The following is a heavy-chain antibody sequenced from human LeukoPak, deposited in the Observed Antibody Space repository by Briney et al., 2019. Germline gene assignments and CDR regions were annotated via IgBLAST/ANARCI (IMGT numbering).Heavy chain of an antibody. CDR1: GGSISSSSYY. Sequence: SETLSLTCTVSGGSISSSSYYWGWIRQPPGKGLEWIGSIYYSGSTYYNPSLKSRVTISVDTPKNQFSLKLSSVTAADTAAYYCARQGGSGSYEDNWFDPWGQGTLVTVSS. J-gene: IGHJ5*02. CDR3: ARQGGSGSYEDNWFDP. CDR2: IYYSGST. V-gene: IGHV4-39*01. D-gene: IGHD3-10*01.